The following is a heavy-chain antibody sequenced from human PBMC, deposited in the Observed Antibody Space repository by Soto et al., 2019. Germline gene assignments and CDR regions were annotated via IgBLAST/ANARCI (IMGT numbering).Heavy chain of an antibody. CDR1: GFTFSSYW. D-gene: IGHD3-3*01. Sequence: GGSLRLSCAASGFTFSSYWMHWVRQAPGKGLVWVSRINSDGSSTSYADSVKGRFTISRDNAKNTLYLQMNSLRAEDTAVYYCARQYYDFWGGYYYYYMDVWGKGTTVTVSS. CDR3: ARQYYDFWGGYYYYYMDV. CDR2: INSDGSST. V-gene: IGHV3-74*01. J-gene: IGHJ6*03.